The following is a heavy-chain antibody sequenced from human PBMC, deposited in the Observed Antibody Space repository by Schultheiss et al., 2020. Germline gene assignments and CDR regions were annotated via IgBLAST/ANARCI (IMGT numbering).Heavy chain of an antibody. V-gene: IGHV4-31*03. CDR2: IYYSGST. D-gene: IGHD3-3*01. Sequence: SETLSLTCTVSGGSISSGGYYWSWIRQHPGKGLEWIGYIYYSGSTYYNPSLKSRVTISVDTSKNQFSLKLSSVTAADTAVYYCARDSKEGDFWSGYYVYYFDYWGQGTLVTGSS. CDR1: GGSISSGGYY. CDR3: ARDSKEGDFWSGYYVYYFDY. J-gene: IGHJ4*02.